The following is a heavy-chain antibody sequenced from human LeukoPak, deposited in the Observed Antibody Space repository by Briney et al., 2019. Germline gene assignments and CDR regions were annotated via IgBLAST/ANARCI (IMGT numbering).Heavy chain of an antibody. V-gene: IGHV4-34*07. Sequence: PSETLSLTCAVYGGSFSGYYWSWIRQPPGKGLEWIGEIHPTGTTKYNPSLKGRVTISLDKSKNEFSLRLNSVTAADTAVYYCTKTGIDWNPADFWGQGTLVIVSS. D-gene: IGHD3-9*01. J-gene: IGHJ4*02. CDR1: GGSFSGYY. CDR2: IHPTGTT. CDR3: TKTGIDWNPADF.